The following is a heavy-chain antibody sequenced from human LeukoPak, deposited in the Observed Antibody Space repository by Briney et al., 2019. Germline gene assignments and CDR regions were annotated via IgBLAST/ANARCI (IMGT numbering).Heavy chain of an antibody. CDR2: ILGDGSVT. Sequence: GGSLRLSCAASGFTFSNDWMHWVRQAPGKGLVWVARILGDGSVTSYADSVKGRFTVSRDNAKNTLYLQMNSLRVEDTAVYYCAHYAMVTAGGYWGQGTLVTVSS. V-gene: IGHV3-74*01. CDR3: AHYAMVTAGGY. D-gene: IGHD2-21*02. J-gene: IGHJ4*02. CDR1: GFTFSNDW.